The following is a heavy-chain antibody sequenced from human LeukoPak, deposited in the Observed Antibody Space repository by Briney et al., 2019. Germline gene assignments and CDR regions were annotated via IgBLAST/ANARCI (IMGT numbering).Heavy chain of an antibody. CDR3: ARGYQLLRIRAHYYYYYMDV. CDR2: IIPIFGTA. Sequence: ASVKLCCTAAGGTFISYAISWGRQAPGQGLEGMGGIIPIFGTANYAQKFQGRVTITTDESTSTAYMELSSLRSEDTAVYYCARGYQLLRIRAHYYYYYMDVWGKGTTVTVSS. J-gene: IGHJ6*03. CDR1: GGTFISYA. D-gene: IGHD2-2*01. V-gene: IGHV1-69*05.